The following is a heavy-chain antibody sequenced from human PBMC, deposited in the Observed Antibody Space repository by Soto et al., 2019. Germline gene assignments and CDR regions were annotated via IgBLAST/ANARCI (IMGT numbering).Heavy chain of an antibody. CDR2: IYYSGST. D-gene: IGHD3-3*01. CDR3: ARDSRLRFLEWLPQDNYYYMDV. CDR1: GGSISSSSYY. V-gene: IGHV4-61*01. J-gene: IGHJ6*03. Sequence: SETLSLTCTVSGGSISSSSYYWSWIRQPPGKELEWIGYIYYSGSTNYNPSLKSRVTISVDTSKNQFSLKLSSVTAADTAVYYCARDSRLRFLEWLPQDNYYYMDVWGKGTTVTVSS.